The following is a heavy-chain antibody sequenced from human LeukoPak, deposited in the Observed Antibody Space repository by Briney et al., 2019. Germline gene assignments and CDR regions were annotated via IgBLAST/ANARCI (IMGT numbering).Heavy chain of an antibody. Sequence: ASVKVSCKASGYIFTSYYMYWVRQAPGQGLEWMGIINPSGGSIRYAQKFQGRVTMTRDTSTSTVYMELSSLRSEDTAVYYCATEWFDPWGQGTLVTVSS. CDR3: ATEWFDP. CDR1: GYIFTSYY. CDR2: INPSGGSI. J-gene: IGHJ5*02. V-gene: IGHV1-46*01.